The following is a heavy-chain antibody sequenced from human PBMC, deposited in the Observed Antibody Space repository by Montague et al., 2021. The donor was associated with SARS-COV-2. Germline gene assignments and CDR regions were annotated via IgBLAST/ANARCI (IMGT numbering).Heavy chain of an antibody. J-gene: IGHJ4*02. CDR3: ARGGYGGWTGYYFDY. CDR2: IHHIWPT. Sequence: TLSLTCAVSGGSITNSNWWSWVRQPPGKGLEWIGGIHHIWPTNYHPSLNSRVTMSIDRSKNHFSLRLSSVTGADTAMYYCARGGYGGWTGYYFDYWGQGTLVTVSS. V-gene: IGHV4-4*02. CDR1: GGSITNSNW. D-gene: IGHD4/OR15-4a*01.